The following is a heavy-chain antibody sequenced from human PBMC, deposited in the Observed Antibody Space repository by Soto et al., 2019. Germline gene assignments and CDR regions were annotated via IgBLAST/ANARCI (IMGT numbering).Heavy chain of an antibody. Sequence: EVQLLGSGGGLAQPGGSLRLSCAGSGFTFNNYAMSWIRQAPGKGLEWVSAISASGDSTYYAGSVKGRFTISRDNSKNILYLQMNSLRAEDTALYYCATTGTMYYWGQGTLVTVSS. D-gene: IGHD1-7*01. CDR3: ATTGTMYY. CDR2: ISASGDST. V-gene: IGHV3-23*01. J-gene: IGHJ4*02. CDR1: GFTFNNYA.